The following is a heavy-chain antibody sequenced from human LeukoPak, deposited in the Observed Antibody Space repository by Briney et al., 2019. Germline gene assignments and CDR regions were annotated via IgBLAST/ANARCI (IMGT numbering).Heavy chain of an antibody. D-gene: IGHD5-12*01. CDR3: ASSGYDQEYFDY. CDR2: ISDTGGST. V-gene: IGHV3-23*01. J-gene: IGHJ4*02. CDR1: GFTFSSHA. Sequence: GGSLRLSCAASGFTFSSHAMSWIRQAPGKGLEWVSAISDTGGSTYYADSVKGRFTISRDNSKNTLYLQMDSLRAEDTAVYYCASSGYDQEYFDYWGQGTLVTVSS.